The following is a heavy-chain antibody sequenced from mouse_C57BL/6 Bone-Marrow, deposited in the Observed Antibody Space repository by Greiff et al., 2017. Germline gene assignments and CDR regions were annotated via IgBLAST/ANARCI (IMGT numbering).Heavy chain of an antibody. Sequence: EVQLQQSGPELVKPGASVKISCKASGYTFTDYYMNWVKQSHGKSLEWIGDINPNNGGTSYNQKFKVKATLTVDKSSSTAYMELRSLTSEDSAVYYCARSAQFYFDYWGQGTTLTVSS. CDR3: ARSAQFYFDY. CDR2: INPNNGGT. CDR1: GYTFTDYY. J-gene: IGHJ2*01. V-gene: IGHV1-26*01.